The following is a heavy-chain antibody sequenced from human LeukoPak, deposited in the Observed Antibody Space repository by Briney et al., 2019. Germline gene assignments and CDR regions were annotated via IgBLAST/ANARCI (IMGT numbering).Heavy chain of an antibody. CDR3: ARVRLSYYYYGMDV. CDR2: IIPIFGTA. J-gene: IGHJ6*02. Sequence: ASVKVSCEASGGTFSSYAISWVRQAPGQGLEWMGGIIPIFGTANYAQKFQGRVTITADESTSTAYMELSSLRSEDTAVYYCARVRLSYYYYGMDVWGQGTTVTVSS. CDR1: GGTFSSYA. V-gene: IGHV1-69*01.